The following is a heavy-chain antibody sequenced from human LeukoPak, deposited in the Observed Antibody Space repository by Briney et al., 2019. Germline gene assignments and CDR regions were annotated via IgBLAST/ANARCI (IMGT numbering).Heavy chain of an antibody. Sequence: PGGSLRLSCAASGFTFSDHYMDWVRQAPGKGPEWLGRSRNKANSYITEYAASVNGRFTISRDDSQASLYLQMNSLKTEDTAVYYCARFTLSPSNKYYFDYWGQGTLVTVSS. D-gene: IGHD3-10*01. V-gene: IGHV3-72*01. CDR2: SRNKANSYIT. CDR1: GFTFSDHY. J-gene: IGHJ4*02. CDR3: ARFTLSPSNKYYFDY.